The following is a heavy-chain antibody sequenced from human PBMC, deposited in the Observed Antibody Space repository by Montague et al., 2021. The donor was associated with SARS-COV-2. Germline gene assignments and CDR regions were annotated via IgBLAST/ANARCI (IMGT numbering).Heavy chain of an antibody. V-gene: IGHV4-4*02. J-gene: IGHJ5*02. CDR2: IHHTGIT. CDR1: GASVTGINW. CDR3: ATHPVFQQLYA. D-gene: IGHD6-13*01. Sequence: SETLFLTCAVSGASVTGINWRSWVRQPPRRGLEWVAEIHHTGITNFNPSLGRRVSLSLDTSNNQFSLTLNSVTAADTADYFCATHPVFQQLYAWGQGTLVSVSS.